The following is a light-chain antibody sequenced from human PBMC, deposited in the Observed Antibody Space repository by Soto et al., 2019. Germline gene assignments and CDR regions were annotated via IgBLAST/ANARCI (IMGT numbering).Light chain of an antibody. CDR1: SSDVGGHNF. J-gene: IGLJ2*01. V-gene: IGLV2-14*03. CDR3: SSYSSSDTLV. Sequence: QSVLTQPASVSGSPGQSITISCTGTSSDVGGHNFVSWYQQHPGRAPKLMIYDVRNRPSGVSNRFSGSKSANTASLVISGLQAEDEADYYCSSYSSSDTLVFGGGTKLTV. CDR2: DVR.